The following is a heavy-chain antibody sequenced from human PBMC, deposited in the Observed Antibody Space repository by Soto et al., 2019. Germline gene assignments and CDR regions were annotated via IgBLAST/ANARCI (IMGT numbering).Heavy chain of an antibody. CDR3: ARGRPQKGGYCSSTSCYSYYYYYMDV. CDR2: IYYSGST. D-gene: IGHD2-2*01. V-gene: IGHV4-59*01. CDR1: GGSISSYY. J-gene: IGHJ6*03. Sequence: SETLSLTCTVSGGSISSYYWSWIRQPPGKGLEWMGYIYYSGSTNYNPSLKNRVTISVDTSKNQFSLKLSSVTAADTAVYYCARGRPQKGGYCSSTSCYSYYYYYMDVWGKGTTVTVSS.